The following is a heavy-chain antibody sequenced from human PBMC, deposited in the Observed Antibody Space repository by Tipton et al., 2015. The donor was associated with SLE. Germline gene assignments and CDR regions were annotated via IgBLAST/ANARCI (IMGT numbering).Heavy chain of an antibody. CDR3: AKDKYYYDSSGYPLPMDV. J-gene: IGHJ6*02. D-gene: IGHD3-22*01. V-gene: IGHV3-30*04. Sequence: SLRLSCAASGFTFSSYAMHWVRQAPGKGLEWVAVISYDGNNEYYADSVKGRFTISRDNSKNTLYLQMNSLRAEDTALYYCAKDKYYYDSSGYPLPMDVWGQGTTVTVSS. CDR1: GFTFSSYA. CDR2: ISYDGNNE.